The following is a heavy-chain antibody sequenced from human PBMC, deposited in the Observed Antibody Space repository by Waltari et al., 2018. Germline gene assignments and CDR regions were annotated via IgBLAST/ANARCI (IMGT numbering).Heavy chain of an antibody. D-gene: IGHD2-15*01. J-gene: IGHJ4*02. CDR2: ISYDGSNK. CDR3: AKVSDCSGGSCYSYPLYYFDY. Sequence: QVQLVESGGGVVQPGRSLRLSCAASGFTFSSYGMHWVRQAPGKGLGWVAVISYDGSNKYYADSVKGRFTISRDNSKNTLYLQMNSLRAEDTAVYYCAKVSDCSGGSCYSYPLYYFDYWGQGTLVTVSS. V-gene: IGHV3-30*18. CDR1: GFTFSSYG.